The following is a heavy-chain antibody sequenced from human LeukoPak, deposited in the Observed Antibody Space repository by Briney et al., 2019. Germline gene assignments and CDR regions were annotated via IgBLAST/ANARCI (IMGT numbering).Heavy chain of an antibody. D-gene: IGHD6-13*01. Sequence: ASVKVSCKASGFTFTDYYVHWVRQAPGQGLEWMGSIHPKSGGTKYAQKFQGRVTVTRDTSISAAYMELSRLTSDDTAVYYCARDPPAAGSTEFDFWGQGTLVTVSS. CDR2: IHPKSGGT. CDR1: GFTFTDYY. V-gene: IGHV1-2*02. J-gene: IGHJ4*02. CDR3: ARDPPAAGSTEFDF.